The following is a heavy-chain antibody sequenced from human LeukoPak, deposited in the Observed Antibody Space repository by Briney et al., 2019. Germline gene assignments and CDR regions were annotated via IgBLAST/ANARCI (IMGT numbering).Heavy chain of an antibody. Sequence: GGSLRLSCAASGFTFSSYWMHWVRQAPGKGLVWVSRINTDGSSTTYADSVRGRFTISRDNAKNTLYLQMNSLRAEDTAVFYCARGYSRSYRIDYWGQGTLVTVSS. CDR2: INTDGSST. CDR3: ARGYSRSYRIDY. CDR1: GFTFSSYW. J-gene: IGHJ4*02. D-gene: IGHD6-6*01. V-gene: IGHV3-74*01.